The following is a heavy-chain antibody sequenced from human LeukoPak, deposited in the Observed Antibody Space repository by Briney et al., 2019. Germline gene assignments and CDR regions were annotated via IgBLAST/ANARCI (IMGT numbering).Heavy chain of an antibody. CDR1: GYSISSGYY. CDR2: INHSGST. CDR3: ARGNWFDP. V-gene: IGHV4-38-2*02. J-gene: IGHJ5*02. Sequence: PSETLSLTCTVSGYSISSGYYWGWIRQPPGKGLEWIGEINHSGSTNYNPSLKSRVTISVDTSKNQFSLKLSSVTAADTAVYYCARGNWFDPWGQGTLVTVSS.